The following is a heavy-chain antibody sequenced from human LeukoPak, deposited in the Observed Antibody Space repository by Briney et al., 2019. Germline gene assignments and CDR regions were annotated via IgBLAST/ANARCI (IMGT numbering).Heavy chain of an antibody. Sequence: GGSLRLSCAASGFTFSTYTMNWVRQAPGKGLEWVSSISSSSSYIYYADSVKGRFTISRDNAKNSLYLQMNSLRAEDTAVYYCARVVGGTLDYWGQGTLVTVSS. V-gene: IGHV3-21*01. D-gene: IGHD4-23*01. CDR3: ARVVGGTLDY. CDR2: ISSSSSYI. CDR1: GFTFSTYT. J-gene: IGHJ4*02.